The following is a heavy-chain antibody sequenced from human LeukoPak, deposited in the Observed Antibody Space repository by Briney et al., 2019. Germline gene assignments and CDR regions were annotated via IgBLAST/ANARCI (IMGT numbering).Heavy chain of an antibody. CDR3: AKALRYYYYYGMGV. CDR2: ISGSGGST. D-gene: IGHD2-15*01. Sequence: GGSLRLSCAASGFTFSSYATSWVRQAPGKGLEWVSAISGSGGSTYYADSVKGRFTISRDNSKNTLYLQMNSLRAEDTAVYYCAKALRYYYYYGMGVWGQGTTVTVSS. J-gene: IGHJ6*02. V-gene: IGHV3-23*01. CDR1: GFTFSSYA.